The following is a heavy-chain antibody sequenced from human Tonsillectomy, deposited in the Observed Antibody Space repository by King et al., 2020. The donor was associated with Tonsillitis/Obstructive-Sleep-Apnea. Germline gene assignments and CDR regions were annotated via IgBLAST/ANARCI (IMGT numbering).Heavy chain of an antibody. Sequence: QLQESGPRLVKPSETLSLTCTVSGGSIKSYYWSWIRQPPGKGLEWIGYMYYSGSTNYNPSLKSRVTISVDTSKNQFSLKLSSVTAADTAVYYCARDMVLEAGGDAFVIWGQGTMVTVSS. D-gene: IGHD2-8*01. CDR3: ARDMVLEAGGDAFVI. J-gene: IGHJ3*02. V-gene: IGHV4-59*01. CDR2: MYYSGST. CDR1: GGSIKSYY.